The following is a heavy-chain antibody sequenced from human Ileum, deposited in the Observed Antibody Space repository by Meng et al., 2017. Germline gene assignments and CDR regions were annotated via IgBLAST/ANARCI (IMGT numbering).Heavy chain of an antibody. CDR2: IKPDGRTT. CDR3: ARDWDWVVWDY. D-gene: IGHD3/OR15-3a*01. J-gene: IGHJ4*02. V-gene: IGHV3-74*01. CDR1: GFTFSPYS. Sequence: VQLVESGGGVVPPGGSLTLSCAASGFTFSPYSMHWVRQAPGKGLVWVSQIKPDGRTTAYADSVKGRFTISRDNAKSTLYLEMNSLRAEDAAVYYCARDWDWVVWDYWGQGTLVTVSS.